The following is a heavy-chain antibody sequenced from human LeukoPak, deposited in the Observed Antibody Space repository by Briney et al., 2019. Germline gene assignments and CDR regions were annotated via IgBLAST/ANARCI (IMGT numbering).Heavy chain of an antibody. CDR2: IYHSGST. D-gene: IGHD2-2*02. CDR1: GGSISSSNW. CDR3: ARELIPRYCSSTSCYKDAFDI. V-gene: IGHV4-4*02. J-gene: IGHJ3*02. Sequence: PSETLSLTCAVSGGSISSSNWWSWVRQPPGKGLEWIGEIYHSGSTNYNPSLKSRVTISVDTSKNQFSLKLSSVTAADTAVYYCARELIPRYCSSTSCYKDAFDIWGQGTMVTVSS.